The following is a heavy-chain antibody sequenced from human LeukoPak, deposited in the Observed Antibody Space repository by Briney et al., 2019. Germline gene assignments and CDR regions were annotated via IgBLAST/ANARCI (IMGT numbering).Heavy chain of an antibody. CDR2: IIPIFGTA. D-gene: IGHD3-10*01. CDR1: GGTFSSYA. Sequence: VKVSFKASGGTFSSYAISWVRQAPGQGLERMGGIIPIFGTANYAQKFQGRVTITADESTSTAYMELSSLRSEDTAVYYCARVSHGSGRGGNWFDPWGQGTLVTVSS. CDR3: ARVSHGSGRGGNWFDP. V-gene: IGHV1-69*13. J-gene: IGHJ5*02.